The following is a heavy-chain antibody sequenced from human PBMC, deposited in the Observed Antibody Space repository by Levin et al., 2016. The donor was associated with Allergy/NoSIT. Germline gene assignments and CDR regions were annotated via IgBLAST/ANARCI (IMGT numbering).Heavy chain of an antibody. D-gene: IGHD3-10*01. CDR3: ARGPYYTSGTPSYYFDS. V-gene: IGHV3-33*01. CDR2: ISYDGSNE. Sequence: GGSLRLSCAASGFTFTTYAMHWVRQAPDKGLEWVALISYDGSNEYYADSVKGRFTISKDTSKNTLYLQMNSLRAEDTSIYYCARGPYYTSGTPSYYFDSWGQGTLVTVSS. CDR1: GFTFTTYA. J-gene: IGHJ4*02.